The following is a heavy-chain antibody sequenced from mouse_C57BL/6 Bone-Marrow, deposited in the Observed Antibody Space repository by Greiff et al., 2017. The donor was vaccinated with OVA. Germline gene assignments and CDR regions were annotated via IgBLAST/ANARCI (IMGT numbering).Heavy chain of an antibody. CDR3: ARAGYHGYDRALFDY. CDR1: GYTFTSYG. D-gene: IGHD2-2*01. Sequence: VKLMESGAELARPGASVKLSCKASGYTFTSYGISWVKQRTGQGLEWIGEIYPRSGNTYYNEKFKGKATLTADKSSSTAYMELRSLTSEDSAVYFCARAGYHGYDRALFDYWGQGTTLTVSS. CDR2: IYPRSGNT. J-gene: IGHJ2*01. V-gene: IGHV1-81*01.